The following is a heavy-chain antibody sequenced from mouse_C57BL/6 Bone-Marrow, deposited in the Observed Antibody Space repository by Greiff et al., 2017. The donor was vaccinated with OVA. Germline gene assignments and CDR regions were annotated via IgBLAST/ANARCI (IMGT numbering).Heavy chain of an antibody. CDR1: GFSLTSYG. V-gene: IGHV2-4*01. CDR2: IWSGGST. J-gene: IGHJ1*03. Sequence: QVQLQQSGPGLVQPSQSLSITCTVSGFSLTSYGVHWVRQPPGKGLEWRGVIWSGGSTDYNAAFISRLSISKDNSKSQVFFKMNSLQADDTAIYYCAKTGFITTVVATLDWYFDVWGTGTTVTVSS. D-gene: IGHD1-1*01. CDR3: AKTGFITTVVATLDWYFDV.